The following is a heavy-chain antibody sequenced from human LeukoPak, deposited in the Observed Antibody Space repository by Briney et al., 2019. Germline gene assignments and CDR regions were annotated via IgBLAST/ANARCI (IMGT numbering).Heavy chain of an antibody. CDR1: GFIFSNYW. Sequence: PGGSLRLSCAASGFIFSNYWMSWVRQAPGKGLEWVANIKEDGSEKHYVDSAKGRFTISRDNAKNSLYLQMNGLRAEDTAVYYCARPGQRDAFDIWGQGTMVTVSS. D-gene: IGHD1-1*01. J-gene: IGHJ3*02. CDR2: IKEDGSEK. CDR3: ARPGQRDAFDI. V-gene: IGHV3-7*01.